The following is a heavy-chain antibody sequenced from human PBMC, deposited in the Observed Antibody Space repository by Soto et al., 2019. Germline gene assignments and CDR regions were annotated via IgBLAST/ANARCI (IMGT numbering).Heavy chain of an antibody. V-gene: IGHV4-59*08. J-gene: IGHJ3*02. CDR3: ARQDGYNSFDAFDI. CDR2: IYYSGST. Sequence: QVQLQESGPGLVKPSETLSLTCTVSGGSISSYYWSWIRQAPGKGLEWIGYIYYSGSTNYNPSLKSRVTISVDTSKNQFSLKLSSVTAADTAVYYCARQDGYNSFDAFDIWGQGTMVTVSS. CDR1: GGSISSYY. D-gene: IGHD5-12*01.